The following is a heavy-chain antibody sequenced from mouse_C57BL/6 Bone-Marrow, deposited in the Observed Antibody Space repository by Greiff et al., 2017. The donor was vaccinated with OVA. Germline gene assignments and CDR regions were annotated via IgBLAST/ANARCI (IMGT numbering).Heavy chain of an antibody. Sequence: VQLQQSGPVLVKPGASVKMSCKASGYTFTDYYMNWVKQSHGKSLEWIGVINPYNGGTSYNQKFKGKATLTVDKSSRTAYMELNSLTSEDSAVYYCARFGYYVGYAMDYWGQGTSVTVSS. V-gene: IGHV1-19*01. J-gene: IGHJ4*01. CDR1: GYTFTDYY. CDR2: INPYNGGT. D-gene: IGHD2-3*01. CDR3: ARFGYYVGYAMDY.